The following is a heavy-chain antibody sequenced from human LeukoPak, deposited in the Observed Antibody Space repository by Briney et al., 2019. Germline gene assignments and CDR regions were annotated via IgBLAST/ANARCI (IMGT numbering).Heavy chain of an antibody. D-gene: IGHD6-19*01. CDR1: GGSIGGDH. CDR3: ARAVTGTSLVDF. J-gene: IGHJ4*02. V-gene: IGHV4-59*08. CDR2: ISYTGST. Sequence: SETLSLTCTISGGSIGGDHWSWIRQAPGEGLEWIGYISYTGSTSYDPSLRSRVTISLNTPENQFSLRLTSVTAADTAVYYCARAVTGTSLVDFWGQGTLVAVSS.